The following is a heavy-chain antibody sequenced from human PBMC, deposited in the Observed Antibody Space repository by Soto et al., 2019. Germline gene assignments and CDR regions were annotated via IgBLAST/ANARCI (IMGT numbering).Heavy chain of an antibody. J-gene: IGHJ4*02. D-gene: IGHD3-16*02. Sequence: PGGSLRLSCAASGFTFSSYSMNWVRQAPGKGLEWVSSISSSSSYIYYADSVKGRFTISRDNAKNSLYLQMSSLRAEDTAVYYCARDLSYDYIWGSYPYFDYWGQGTLVTVSS. V-gene: IGHV3-21*01. CDR1: GFTFSSYS. CDR3: ARDLSYDYIWGSYPYFDY. CDR2: ISSSSSYI.